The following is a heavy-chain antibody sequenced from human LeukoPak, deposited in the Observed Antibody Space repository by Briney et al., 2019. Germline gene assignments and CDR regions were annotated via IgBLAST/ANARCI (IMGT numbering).Heavy chain of an antibody. J-gene: IGHJ4*02. V-gene: IGHV4-59*08. CDR2: IYYSGST. D-gene: IGHD3-22*01. CDR3: ARRGDYYDSSGYKTHFDY. CDR1: GGSISSYY. Sequence: SETLSLTCTVSGGSISSYYWSWIRQPPGKGLEWIGYIYYSGSTNYNPSLKSRVTISVDTSKNQFSLKLSSVTAADTAVYYCARRGDYYDSSGYKTHFDYWGQGTLVTVSS.